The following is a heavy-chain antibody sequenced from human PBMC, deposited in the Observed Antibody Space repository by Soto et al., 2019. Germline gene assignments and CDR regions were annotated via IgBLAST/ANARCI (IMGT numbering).Heavy chain of an antibody. CDR2: IFTRDSES. CDR1: GRLFKNHW. V-gene: IGHV5-51*01. CDR3: ARGYFDSGHGYDL. Sequence: ESLKISCKGPGRLFKNHWIGWVRQTPGKGLEWMGLIFTRDSESKTSPSFQGHVSFSVDNSINTVYLQWTSLKTTDTGIYFCARGYFDSGHGYDLWGQGTLVTVSS. D-gene: IGHD3-10*01. J-gene: IGHJ5*02.